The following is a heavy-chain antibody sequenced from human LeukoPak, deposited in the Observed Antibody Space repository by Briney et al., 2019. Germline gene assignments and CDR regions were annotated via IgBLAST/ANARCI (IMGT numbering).Heavy chain of an antibody. J-gene: IGHJ4*02. CDR1: GFTFSNYG. D-gene: IGHD6-19*01. Sequence: GGSLRLSCAASGFTFSNYGMHWVRQAPGKGLEWVAFIRYDGSNKYYADSVKGRFTISRDNSKNTLYLQMNSLRAEDTAVYYCAKDSLGYSSGSYSDYWGQGTLVTVSS. V-gene: IGHV3-30*02. CDR2: IRYDGSNK. CDR3: AKDSLGYSSGSYSDY.